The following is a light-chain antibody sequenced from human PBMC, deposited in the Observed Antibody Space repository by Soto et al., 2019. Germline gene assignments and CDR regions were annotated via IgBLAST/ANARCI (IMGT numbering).Light chain of an antibody. CDR2: GAS. V-gene: IGKV3-15*01. CDR1: QRIDSS. CDR3: QQYHRWPIT. Sequence: EVVMTQSQVTLSVSPGESATLSCRASQRIDSSVAWCQQIPGQPPRLLIYGASTKVTGIPARFSGSGSGTEFTLTISSLQSEDFGAYYCQQYHRWPITFGHGTRLEI. J-gene: IGKJ5*01.